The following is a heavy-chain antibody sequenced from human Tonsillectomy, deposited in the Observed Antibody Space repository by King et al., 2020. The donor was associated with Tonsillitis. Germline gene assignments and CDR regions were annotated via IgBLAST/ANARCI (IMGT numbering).Heavy chain of an antibody. D-gene: IGHD6-13*01. CDR1: GFTFSSYA. J-gene: IGHJ5*02. Sequence: VQLVESGGGLVQPGGSLRLSCAASGFTFSSYAMSWVRQAPGKGLEWVSAIYSGGSGTHYADSVKGRFTISRDNSKNILYLQLSSLRAEDTAVYYCATNGGSEQQLGDLDLGGQGTGVSVSS. CDR3: ATNGGSEQQLGDLDL. V-gene: IGHV3-23*03. CDR2: IYSGGSGT.